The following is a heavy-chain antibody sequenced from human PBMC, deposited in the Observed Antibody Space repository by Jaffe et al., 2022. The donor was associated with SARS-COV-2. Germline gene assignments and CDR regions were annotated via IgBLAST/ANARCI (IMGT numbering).Heavy chain of an antibody. CDR1: GFTFSSYS. V-gene: IGHV3-21*01. CDR2: ISSSSSYI. CDR3: ARTSVRSAGGYYFDY. J-gene: IGHJ4*02. Sequence: EVQLVESGGGLVKPGGSLRLSCAASGFTFSSYSMNWVRQAPGKGLEWVSSISSSSSYIYYADSVKGRFTISRDNAKNSLYLQMNSLRAEDTAVYYCARTSVRSAGGYYFDYWGQGTLVTVSS. D-gene: IGHD4-17*01.